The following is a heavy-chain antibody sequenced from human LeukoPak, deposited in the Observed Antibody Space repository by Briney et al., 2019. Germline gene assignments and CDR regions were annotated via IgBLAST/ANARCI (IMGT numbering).Heavy chain of an antibody. Sequence: GSLRLSCAASGFTFSNYAMNWVRQAPGKGLEWVSGISGSGDSTYYADSVKGRFTISRDNFKNTLYLQMNSLRAEDTAVYYCAKLKATLDYWGQGTLVTVSS. CDR1: GFTFSNYA. CDR2: ISGSGDST. J-gene: IGHJ4*02. D-gene: IGHD2/OR15-2a*01. V-gene: IGHV3-23*01. CDR3: AKLKATLDY.